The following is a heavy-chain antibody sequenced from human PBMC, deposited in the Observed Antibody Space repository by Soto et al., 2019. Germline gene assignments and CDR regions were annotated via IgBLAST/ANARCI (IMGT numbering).Heavy chain of an antibody. J-gene: IGHJ6*03. D-gene: IGHD3-10*01. CDR3: ASLWFGDYYMDV. CDR1: GYTFTSYD. V-gene: IGHV1-8*01. CDR2: MNPNSGNT. Sequence: ASVKVSCKASGYTFTSYDINWVRQATGQGLEWMGWMNPNSGNTGYAQKFQGRVTMTRNTSISTAYMELSSLRSEDTAVYYCASLWFGDYYMDVWGKGTTVTVSS.